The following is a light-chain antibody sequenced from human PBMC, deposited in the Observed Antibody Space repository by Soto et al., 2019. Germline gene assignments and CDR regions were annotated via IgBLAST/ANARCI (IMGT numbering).Light chain of an antibody. CDR2: DAS. CDR3: QHQGT. Sequence: DIQMTQSPSTLSASVGDRVTITCRASQSISSWLAWYQQKPGKAPNLLIYDASSLQSGVPSRFSGSGSGTEFTLTISSLQPDDVATYSCQHQGTFGQGTKVDI. V-gene: IGKV1-5*01. CDR1: QSISSW. J-gene: IGKJ1*01.